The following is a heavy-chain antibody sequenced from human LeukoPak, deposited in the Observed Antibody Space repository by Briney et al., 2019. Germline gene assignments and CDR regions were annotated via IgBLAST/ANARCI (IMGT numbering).Heavy chain of an antibody. CDR2: INSNGGST. CDR3: ARGISDVDPLDAFDI. Sequence: GGSLRLSCVASGFTFSSYAMHWVRQTPGKGLEYVSGINSNGGSTHYANSVKGRFTISRDNSKHTLYLQMGSLRTEDMAVYYCARGISDVDPLDAFDIWGQGTMVTVSS. V-gene: IGHV3-64*01. CDR1: GFTFSSYA. J-gene: IGHJ3*02. D-gene: IGHD3-3*02.